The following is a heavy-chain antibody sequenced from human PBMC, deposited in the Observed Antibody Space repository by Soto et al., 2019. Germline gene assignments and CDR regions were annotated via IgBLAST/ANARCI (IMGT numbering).Heavy chain of an antibody. CDR2: IGNRGDT. CDR1: GFTFSTFD. CDR3: AREMTPRSIEWDPLQY. V-gene: IGHV3-13*01. Sequence: VQLVESGGGLVPPGGSLRLSCAASGFTFSTFDFHWVRQATGKGLEWVSAIGNRGDTHYSASVKGRFTISTDSAKNSLYLQMDSLRVEDTAVYYCAREMTPRSIEWDPLQYWGQGTLVTVSS. J-gene: IGHJ4*02. D-gene: IGHD1-26*01.